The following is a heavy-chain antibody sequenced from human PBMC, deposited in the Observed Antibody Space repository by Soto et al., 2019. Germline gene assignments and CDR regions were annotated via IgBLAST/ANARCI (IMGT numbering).Heavy chain of an antibody. CDR2: MNAKSGNT. V-gene: IGHV1-8*01. D-gene: IGHD3-22*01. Sequence: ASVKVSCKASGYTFTDYYIMWVRQVTGQGLEWMGWMNAKSGNTGFAQKFQGRVTMTWDSSISTGYMEMSSLRSEGTAVYYCARGYFDRSGYYPIDHWGQGTLVTVSS. CDR3: ARGYFDRSGYYPIDH. J-gene: IGHJ4*02. CDR1: GYTFTDYY.